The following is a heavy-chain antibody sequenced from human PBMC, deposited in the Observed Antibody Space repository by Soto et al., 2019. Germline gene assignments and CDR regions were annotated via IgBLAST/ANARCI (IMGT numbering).Heavy chain of an antibody. V-gene: IGHV4-39*02. CDR2: IYYSGST. D-gene: IGHD3-22*01. CDR1: GGSISSSSYY. Sequence: QLQLQESGPGLVKPSETLSLTCTVSGGSISSSSYYWGWIRQPPGKGLEWIGSIYYSGSTYYNPSLKSRVTIALGPSQNHFSLKLTSVPAPDTAIYYCARRYYSDSSGYYESWGQGTLVTVSS. J-gene: IGHJ4*02. CDR3: ARRYYSDSSGYYES.